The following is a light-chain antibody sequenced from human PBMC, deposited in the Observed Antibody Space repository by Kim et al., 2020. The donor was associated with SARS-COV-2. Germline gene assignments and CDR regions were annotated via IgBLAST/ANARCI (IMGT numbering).Light chain of an antibody. Sequence: SASRGDRVTITCRASQPISRFLNWYQQKPGKAPKVLVYGASSLQGGVPSRFSGSGSGTEFTLTINSLQPEDYGSYHCQQTYGTPFTFGGGTKLEI. J-gene: IGKJ4*01. CDR2: GAS. CDR1: QPISRF. V-gene: IGKV1-39*01. CDR3: QQTYGTPFT.